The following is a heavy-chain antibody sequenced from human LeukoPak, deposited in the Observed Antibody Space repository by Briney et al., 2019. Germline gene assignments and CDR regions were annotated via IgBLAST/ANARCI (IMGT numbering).Heavy chain of an antibody. CDR1: GGSFSGYY. D-gene: IGHD5-12*01. CDR2: INHSGST. Sequence: SESLSLTCAVYGGSFSGYYWSWIRQPPEKGLEWIGEINHSGSTNYNPSLKSRVTISVDTSKNQFSLNLSSVTAADTAVYYCARVRATISNYWGQGTLVTVSS. CDR3: ARVRATISNY. V-gene: IGHV4-34*01. J-gene: IGHJ4*02.